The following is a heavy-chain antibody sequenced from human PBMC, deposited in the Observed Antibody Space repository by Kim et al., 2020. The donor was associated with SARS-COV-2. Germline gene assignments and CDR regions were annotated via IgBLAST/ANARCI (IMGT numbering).Heavy chain of an antibody. CDR2: MYYLGST. V-gene: IGHV4-59*08. Sequence: SETLSLTCTVSGASIKEYYWSWIRQAPGKGLEWIAYMYYLGSTNYNPSLKSRVTISLDTSRNQFSLKLSSVTVADTAVYYCARQAGRKFDPLGQGTLVTV. J-gene: IGHJ5*02. CDR3: ARQAGRKFDP. CDR1: GASIKEYY. D-gene: IGHD3-10*01.